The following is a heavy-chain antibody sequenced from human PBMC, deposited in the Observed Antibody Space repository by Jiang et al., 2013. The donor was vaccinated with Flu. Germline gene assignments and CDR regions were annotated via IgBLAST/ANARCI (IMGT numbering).Heavy chain of an antibody. J-gene: IGHJ4*02. CDR2: IKSETNGGTT. Sequence: QLLESGGDLVKPGESLRLSCTASGFTFSYAWMNWVRQAPGKGLEWVGRIKSETNGGTTDYAAPVKGRFTISRDDSKNTLYLQMNSLKTEDTAVYYCTSHDYGDSRARWGQGTLVTVSS. CDR1: GFTFSYAW. D-gene: IGHD4-17*01. V-gene: IGHV3-15*01. CDR3: TSHDYGDSRAR.